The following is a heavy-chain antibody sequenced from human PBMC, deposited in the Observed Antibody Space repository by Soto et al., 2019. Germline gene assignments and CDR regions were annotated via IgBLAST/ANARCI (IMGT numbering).Heavy chain of an antibody. Sequence: PSETLSLTCTVSGDSISSADYYWSWIRQTPGKGLEWIGSIYYSGSTYYNPSLKSRVTISVDTSKNQFSLKLSSVTAADTAVYYCASNSGSYIRPGYWGQGTLVTVSS. J-gene: IGHJ4*02. CDR1: GDSISSADYY. CDR2: IYYSGST. D-gene: IGHD1-26*01. CDR3: ASNSGSYIRPGY. V-gene: IGHV4-39*01.